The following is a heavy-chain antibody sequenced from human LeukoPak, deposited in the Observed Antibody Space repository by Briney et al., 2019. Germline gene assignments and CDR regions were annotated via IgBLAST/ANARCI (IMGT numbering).Heavy chain of an antibody. Sequence: GGSPRLSCAVSGLTFSDYYMSWLRQAPGKGLAGVSYISSSSSTIYYAHSVKGRFTISRDSPNQALYMHINSLRAEHTAVHFLPRDHPIWFGEIDDGLDYWGQGTLVTVSS. D-gene: IGHD3-10*01. V-gene: IGHV3-11*01. CDR2: ISSSSSTI. CDR1: GLTFSDYY. CDR3: PRDHPIWFGEIDDGLDY. J-gene: IGHJ4*02.